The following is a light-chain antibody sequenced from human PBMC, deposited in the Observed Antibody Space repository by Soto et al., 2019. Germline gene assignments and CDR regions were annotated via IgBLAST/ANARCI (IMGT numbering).Light chain of an antibody. CDR3: HQYGSSPQT. CDR2: GAS. V-gene: IGKV3-20*01. J-gene: IGKJ5*01. Sequence: EIVLTQSPGTLSLSPGERATLSCRASQSVSNNYLAWYQQKPGQAPRLLIYGASSRATGIPDRFTGSGSGTDFTLTISRLEPEDFAVFYCHQYGSSPQTFGQGTRLEI. CDR1: QSVSNNY.